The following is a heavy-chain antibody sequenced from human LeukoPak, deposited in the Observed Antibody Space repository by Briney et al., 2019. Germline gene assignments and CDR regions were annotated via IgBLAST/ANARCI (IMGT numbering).Heavy chain of an antibody. Sequence: GGSLRLFCGACGLTFNTYWIHWVRQAPGKGLVWVSQIKFDGSLASYADSVKGRFTISRDNTKNTLYLQMNSLGTEDTAVYYCVTGHYDSRMYFDLWGRGTLVIVSS. CDR1: GLTFNTYW. CDR3: VTGHYDSRMYFDL. J-gene: IGHJ2*01. V-gene: IGHV3-74*01. CDR2: IKFDGSLA. D-gene: IGHD3-16*01.